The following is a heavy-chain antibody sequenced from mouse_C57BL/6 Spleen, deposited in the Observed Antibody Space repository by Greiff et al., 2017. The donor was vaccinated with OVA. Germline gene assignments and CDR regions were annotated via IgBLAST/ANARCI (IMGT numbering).Heavy chain of an antibody. CDR3: ARPPITTVWYFDV. V-gene: IGHV5-9*01. CDR2: ISGGGGNT. Sequence: DVKLVESGGGLVKPGGSLKLSCAASGFTFSSYTMSWVRQTPEKRLEWVATISGGGGNTYYPDSVKGRFTISRDNAKNTLYLQMSSLRSEDTALYYCARPPITTVWYFDVWGTGTTVTVSS. CDR1: GFTFSSYT. J-gene: IGHJ1*03. D-gene: IGHD1-1*01.